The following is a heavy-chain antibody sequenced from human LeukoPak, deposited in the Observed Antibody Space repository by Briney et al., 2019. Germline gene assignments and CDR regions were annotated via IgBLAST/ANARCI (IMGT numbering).Heavy chain of an antibody. Sequence: SVKVSCKASGATFRSYAISWVRQAPGQGLEWMGGIIPIFGTTNYAQKFQGRVTITADESTSTAYMELSSLRSEDTAVYYCARDLGSRDGYNPPNLFDNWGQGTLVTVSS. V-gene: IGHV1-69*13. J-gene: IGHJ4*02. CDR1: GATFRSYA. CDR3: ARDLGSRDGYNPPNLFDN. D-gene: IGHD5-24*01. CDR2: IIPIFGTT.